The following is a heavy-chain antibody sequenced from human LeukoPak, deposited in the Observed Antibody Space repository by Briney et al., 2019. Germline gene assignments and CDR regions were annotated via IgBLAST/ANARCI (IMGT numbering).Heavy chain of an antibody. D-gene: IGHD3-10*01. J-gene: IGHJ4*02. CDR3: ARDAGSYYYGSGSPFDY. Sequence: GGSLRLSCAASGFTFSSYAMSWVRQAPGKGLEWVSSISSSSSYIYYADSVKGRFTISRDNAKNSLYLQMNSLRAEDTAVYYCARDAGSYYYGSGSPFDYWGQGTLVTVSS. V-gene: IGHV3-21*01. CDR1: GFTFSSYA. CDR2: ISSSSSYI.